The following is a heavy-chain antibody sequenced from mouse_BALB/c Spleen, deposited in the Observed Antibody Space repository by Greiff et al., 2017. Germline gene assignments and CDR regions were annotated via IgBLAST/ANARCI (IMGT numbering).Heavy chain of an antibody. V-gene: IGHV4-1*02. J-gene: IGHJ2*01. D-gene: IGHD1-1*01. Sequence: EVKLVESGGGLVQPGGSLKLSCAASGFDFSRYWMSWVRQAPGKGLEWIGEINPDSSTINYTPSLKDKFIISRDNAKNTLYLQMSKVRSEDTALYYCARPALYYGSSYDYWGQGTTLTVSS. CDR1: GFDFSRYW. CDR2: INPDSSTI. CDR3: ARPALYYGSSYDY.